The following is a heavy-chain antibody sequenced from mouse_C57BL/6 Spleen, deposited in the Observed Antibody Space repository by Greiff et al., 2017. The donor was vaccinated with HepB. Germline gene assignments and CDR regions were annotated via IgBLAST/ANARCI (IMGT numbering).Heavy chain of an antibody. V-gene: IGHV1-82*01. CDR3: ARGYYYGSSLYAMDY. D-gene: IGHD1-1*01. CDR1: GYSFSSSW. J-gene: IGHJ4*01. Sequence: QVQLQQSGPELVKPGASVKISCKASGYSFSSSWMNWVQQRPGKGLEWIGRIYPGDGDTNYNGKFKGKATLTADKSSSTAYMQLSSLTSEDSAVYFCARGYYYGSSLYAMDYWGQGTSVTVSS. CDR2: IYPGDGDT.